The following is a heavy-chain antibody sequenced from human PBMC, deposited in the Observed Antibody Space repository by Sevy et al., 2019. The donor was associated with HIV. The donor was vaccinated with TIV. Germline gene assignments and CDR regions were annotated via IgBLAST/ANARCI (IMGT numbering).Heavy chain of an antibody. CDR3: AKDRHESSGYYPEGAFDF. Sequence: GGSLRLSCAASGFTFTTYAMTWVRQAPGKGLQWVSAISGSGLSTYYAHSVKGRFTISRDNSKNTLYLQMDSLRAEDTAVYYCAKDRHESSGYYPEGAFDFWGQGTMITVSS. J-gene: IGHJ3*01. V-gene: IGHV3-23*01. CDR1: GFTFTTYA. CDR2: ISGSGLST. D-gene: IGHD3-22*01.